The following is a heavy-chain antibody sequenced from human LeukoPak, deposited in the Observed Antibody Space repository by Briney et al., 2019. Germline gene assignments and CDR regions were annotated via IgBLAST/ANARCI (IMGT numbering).Heavy chain of an antibody. D-gene: IGHD5-18*01. CDR1: GYIFSGYY. V-gene: IGHV1-2*02. J-gene: IGHJ4*02. CDR2: INPNSGGT. CDR3: ATEVTD. Sequence: VASVKVSCKASGYIFSGYYMHWVRQAPGQGLEWMGWINPNSGGTKYAQKFQGRVTMTRDTSISTAYMELSRLRSDDTAVYYCATEVTDWGQGTLVTVSS.